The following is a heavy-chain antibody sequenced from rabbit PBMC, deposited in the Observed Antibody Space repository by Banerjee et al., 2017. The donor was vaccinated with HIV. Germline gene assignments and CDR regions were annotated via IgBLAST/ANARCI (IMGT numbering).Heavy chain of an antibody. CDR1: GFSFSSSYW. CDR2: IRAGSKDTT. D-gene: IGHD2-1*01. Sequence: QEQLVESGGGLVTLGGSLKLSCKASGFSFSSSYWICWVRQAPGKGLEWIACIRAGSKDTTYYASWAKGRFTISRTSSTAVTLQMTSLTVADTATYFCARGPINVGDGCDLWGPGTLVTVS. V-gene: IGHV1S45*01. J-gene: IGHJ6*01. CDR3: ARGPINVGDGCDL.